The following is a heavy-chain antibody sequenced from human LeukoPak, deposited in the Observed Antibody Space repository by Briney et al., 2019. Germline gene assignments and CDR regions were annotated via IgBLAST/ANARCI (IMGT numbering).Heavy chain of an antibody. CDR2: ISGSGGST. D-gene: IGHD4-23*01. CDR3: ARDGDTVLTRGYYYYMDV. CDR1: GFTFSSYA. V-gene: IGHV3-23*01. Sequence: GGSLRLSCAASGFTFSSYAMSWVRQAPGKGLEWVSAISGSGGSTYYADSVKGRFTISRDNAKNSLYLQMNSLRAEDTAVYYCARDGDTVLTRGYYYYMDVWGKGTTVTVSS. J-gene: IGHJ6*03.